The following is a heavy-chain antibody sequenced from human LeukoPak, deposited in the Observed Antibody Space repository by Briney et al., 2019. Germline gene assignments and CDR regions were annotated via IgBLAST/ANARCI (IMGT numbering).Heavy chain of an antibody. CDR3: ARPRANWGFWRGPFDY. J-gene: IGHJ4*02. D-gene: IGHD7-27*01. CDR2: INHSGST. Sequence: SETLSLTCAVYGGSFSDYYWSWIRQPPGKGLEGIGEINHSGSTNYNPSLKSRVTIAVDTTKNQFSLKLSSVAAADTAVYYCARPRANWGFWRGPFDYWGQGTLVTVSS. V-gene: IGHV4-34*01. CDR1: GGSFSDYY.